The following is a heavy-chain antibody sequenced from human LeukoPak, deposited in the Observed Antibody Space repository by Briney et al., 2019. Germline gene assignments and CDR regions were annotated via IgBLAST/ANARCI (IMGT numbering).Heavy chain of an antibody. J-gene: IGHJ4*02. CDR2: ISSGSDTI. Sequence: GGSLRLSCTASGFTFSSYSMNWVRQAPGKRLEWVSDISSGSDTIHYADSVKGRFTISRDNAKNSLYLQMHSLRVEDTAVYYCARDAAAAGPYYFDYWGQGTLVTVSS. V-gene: IGHV3-48*04. D-gene: IGHD6-13*01. CDR1: GFTFSSYS. CDR3: ARDAAAAGPYYFDY.